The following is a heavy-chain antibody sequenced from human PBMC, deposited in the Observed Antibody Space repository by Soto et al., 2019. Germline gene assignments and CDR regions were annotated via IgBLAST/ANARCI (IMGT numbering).Heavy chain of an antibody. V-gene: IGHV1-69*02. CDR2: INPILSMS. D-gene: IGHD3-10*01. Sequence: QVQLVHSGAEVKRPGSSVKVSCKASGDTFTFYPINWVRQAPGLGREWMGRINPILSMSKYAQRFQGRVTMTADQSTRTAYMERSSLRSEDPAIYYCASSYGSGYRALDYWGQGALVTVSS. CDR1: GDTFTFYP. CDR3: ASSYGSGYRALDY. J-gene: IGHJ4*02.